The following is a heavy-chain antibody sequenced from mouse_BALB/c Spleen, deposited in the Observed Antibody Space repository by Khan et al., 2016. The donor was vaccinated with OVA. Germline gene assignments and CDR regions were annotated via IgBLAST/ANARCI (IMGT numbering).Heavy chain of an antibody. D-gene: IGHD3-3*01. J-gene: IGHJ3*01. CDR3: ARGRAY. V-gene: IGHV3-2*02. CDR1: GYSVTSDYA. Sequence: EVQLQESGPGLVKPSQSLSLTCTVTGYSVTSDYAWNWIRQFPGNKLEWMGYINYSGSTSYTPSLTSRISITRDTSKNQFFLQLSSVTTEATATYYCARGRAYWGQGTLVTVAA. CDR2: INYSGST.